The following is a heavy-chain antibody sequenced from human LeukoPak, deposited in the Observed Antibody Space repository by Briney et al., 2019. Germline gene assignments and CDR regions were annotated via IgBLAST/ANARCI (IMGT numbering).Heavy chain of an antibody. Sequence: TSVKVSCKASGFTFTSSAVQWVRQARGQRLEWIGWIVVGSGNTNYAQKFQERVTTTRDMSTSTAYMELSSLRSEDTAVYYCAVLSSGWPFDYWGQGTLVTVSS. CDR2: IVVGSGNT. D-gene: IGHD6-19*01. CDR1: GFTFTSSA. CDR3: AVLSSGWPFDY. V-gene: IGHV1-58*01. J-gene: IGHJ4*02.